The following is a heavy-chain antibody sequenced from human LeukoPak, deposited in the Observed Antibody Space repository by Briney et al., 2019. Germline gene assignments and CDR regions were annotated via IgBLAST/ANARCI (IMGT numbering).Heavy chain of an antibody. D-gene: IGHD1-26*01. CDR3: ARAPRGYLFNWFDP. CDR2: IWYDGSNK. CDR1: GFTFSNYG. V-gene: IGHV3-33*01. J-gene: IGHJ5*02. Sequence: GGSLRLSFAASGFTFSNYGMHWVRQAPGKGLEWVAVIWYDGSNKYYADSVKGRFTISRDNSKNTLYLQMNSLRAEDTAVYYCARAPRGYLFNWFDPWGQGTLVTVFS.